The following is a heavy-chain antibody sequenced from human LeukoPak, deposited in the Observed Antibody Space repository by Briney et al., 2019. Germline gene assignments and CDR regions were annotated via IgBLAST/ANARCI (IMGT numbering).Heavy chain of an antibody. J-gene: IGHJ4*02. D-gene: IGHD6-6*01. CDR1: GFTFSSYG. CDR3: AKTRVGVAARPPYYFDY. V-gene: IGHV3-30*18. CDR2: ISYDGSNK. Sequence: GGSLRLSCAASGFTFSSYGMHWVCQAPGKGLEWVAVISYDGSNKYYADSVKGRFTISRDNSKNTLYLQMNSLRAEDTAVYYCAKTRVGVAARPPYYFDYWGQGTLVTVSS.